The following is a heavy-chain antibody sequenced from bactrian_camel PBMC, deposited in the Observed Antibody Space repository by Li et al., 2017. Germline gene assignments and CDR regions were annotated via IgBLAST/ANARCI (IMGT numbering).Heavy chain of an antibody. D-gene: IGHD3*01. Sequence: HVQLVESGGGLVQPGGSLRLSCAASGFTFSSYGMSWVRQAPGKGLEWVSGIWSDGSNTYYADSVKGRFAITQNSAKSTMYLQMNSLKVEDTAAYYCAAGGLPGWWELRHHCKDWGQGTQVTVS. CDR2: IWSDGSNT. J-gene: IGHJ4*01. CDR1: GFTFSSYG. V-gene: IGHV3S7*01. CDR3: AAGGLPGWWELRHHCKD.